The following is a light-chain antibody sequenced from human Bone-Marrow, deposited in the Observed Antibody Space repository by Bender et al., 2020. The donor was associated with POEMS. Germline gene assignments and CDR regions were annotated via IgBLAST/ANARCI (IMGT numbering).Light chain of an antibody. Sequence: QSVVTQPPSLSGTPGQTVTISCSGSSSNIGNHGVNWYQQLPGEAPKLLIYYDDLLTPGVSDRFSASKSGTSASLAISELQSEDEALYYCSAWDDSLSGWVFGGGTKLTVL. J-gene: IGLJ3*02. CDR2: YDD. V-gene: IGLV1-36*01. CDR1: SSNIGNHG. CDR3: SAWDDSLSGWV.